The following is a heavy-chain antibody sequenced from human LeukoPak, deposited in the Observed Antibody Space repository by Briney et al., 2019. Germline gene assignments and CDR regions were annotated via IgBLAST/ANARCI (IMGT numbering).Heavy chain of an antibody. CDR3: AKMKGQRLNDYCMDV. J-gene: IGHJ6*03. CDR1: GFTFSSYA. Sequence: PGGSLRLSCAASGFTFSSYAMGWVRQAPGKGLEWVSAITGGGGSTYYADSVKGRFTISRDNAKNALYLQMNSLRADDTALYYCAKMKGQRLNDYCMDVWGKGTTVTVSS. CDR2: ITGGGGST. V-gene: IGHV3-23*01.